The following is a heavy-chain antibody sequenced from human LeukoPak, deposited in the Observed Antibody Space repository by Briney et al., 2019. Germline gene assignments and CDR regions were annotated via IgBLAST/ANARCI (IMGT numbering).Heavy chain of an antibody. CDR2: ISGSGGST. CDR3: AKCGTVKDYYFDY. V-gene: IGHV3-23*01. CDR1: GFTFSSYA. J-gene: IGHJ4*02. Sequence: PGGSLRLSCAASGFTFSSYAMSWVRQAPGKGLEWVSAISGSGGSTYYADSVKGRFTISRDNSKNTLYLQMNSMGAEATAVYYCAKCGTVKDYYFDYWGQGTLVTVSS. D-gene: IGHD2-15*01.